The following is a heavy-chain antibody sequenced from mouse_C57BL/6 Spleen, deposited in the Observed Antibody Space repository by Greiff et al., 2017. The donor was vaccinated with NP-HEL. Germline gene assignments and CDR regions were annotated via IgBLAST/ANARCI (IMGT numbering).Heavy chain of an antibody. J-gene: IGHJ3*01. D-gene: IGHD2-4*01. CDR2: IYPRSGNT. CDR1: GYTFTSYG. CDR3: ARDYDVGGFAY. V-gene: IGHV1-81*01. Sequence: VQLKESGAELARPGASVKLSCKASGYTFTSYGISWVKQRTGQGLEWIGEIYPRSGNTYYNEKFKGKATLTADKSSSTAYMELRSLTSEDSAVYFCARDYDVGGFAYWGQGTLVTVSA.